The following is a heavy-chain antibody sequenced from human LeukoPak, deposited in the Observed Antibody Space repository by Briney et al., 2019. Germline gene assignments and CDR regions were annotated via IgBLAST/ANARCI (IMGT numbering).Heavy chain of an antibody. CDR2: IYYSGST. V-gene: IGHV4-61*08. D-gene: IGHD1-7*01. CDR1: GGSVSSGGFY. J-gene: IGHJ4*02. CDR3: AREDITGTAPYFDY. Sequence: PSETLSLTCTVSGGSVSSGGFYWTWIRQPPGKGLEWIGYIYYSGSTNYIPSLRSRLTISVDTSKNQFSLKLSSVTAADTAVYYCAREDITGTAPYFDYWGQGTLVTVSS.